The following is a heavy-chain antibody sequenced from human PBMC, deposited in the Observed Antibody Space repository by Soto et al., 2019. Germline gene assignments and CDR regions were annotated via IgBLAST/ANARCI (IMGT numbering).Heavy chain of an antibody. D-gene: IGHD6-6*01. CDR2: SYHSGST. J-gene: IGHJ4*02. CDR3: ARRGWGSSSFFDY. CDR1: GASITSLYYY. V-gene: IGHV4-39*01. Sequence: SETLSLTCTVSGASITSLYYYWGWIRQPPGKGLGWIGSSYHSGSTYYAPSLMSRVAMSVDTSKNQFSLKLNSVTAADTAVYYCARRGWGSSSFFDYWGQGTLVTVS.